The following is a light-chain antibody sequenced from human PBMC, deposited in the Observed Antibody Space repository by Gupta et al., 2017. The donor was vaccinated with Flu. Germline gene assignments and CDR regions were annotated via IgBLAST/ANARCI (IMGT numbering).Light chain of an antibody. J-gene: IGLJ1*01. CDR1: RSNIGSNS. CDR3: AAWDDSLNGHYV. V-gene: IGLV1-44*01. CDR2: GNN. Sequence: VAISCSGSRSNIGSNSVNWYQQVPGTAPNLLIYGNNQRPSGVPDRFSGSKSGTSASLAISGLQSEDEADYYCAAWDDSLNGHYVFGTGTKVTVV.